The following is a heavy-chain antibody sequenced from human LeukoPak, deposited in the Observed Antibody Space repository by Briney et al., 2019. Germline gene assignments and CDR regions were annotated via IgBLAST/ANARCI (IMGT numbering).Heavy chain of an antibody. CDR1: GFTFSSYS. J-gene: IGHJ1*01. Sequence: GGSPRLSCAASGFTFSSYSMNWVRQAPGKGLEWVSYISSSSSTIYYADSVKGRFTISRDNAKNSLYLQMNSLRAEDTAVYYCARVGSSSRKDWGQGTLVTVSS. V-gene: IGHV3-48*01. CDR3: ARVGSSSRKD. D-gene: IGHD6-6*01. CDR2: ISSSSSTI.